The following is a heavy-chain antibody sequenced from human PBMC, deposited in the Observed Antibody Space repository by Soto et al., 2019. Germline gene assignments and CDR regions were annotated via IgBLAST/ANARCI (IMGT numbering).Heavy chain of an antibody. CDR3: ATTTGYSSGWYPNTLFDY. CDR1: GFTFSTYW. V-gene: IGHV3-7*01. D-gene: IGHD6-19*01. Sequence: GGSLRLSCAASGFTFSTYWMDWVRQTPGKGLEWVANINQDGSEKNYVDSVKGRFTIYRDNAKNSLYLQMSSVTAADTAVYYCATTTGYSSGWYPNTLFDYWGQGTLVTVSS. J-gene: IGHJ4*02. CDR2: INQDGSEK.